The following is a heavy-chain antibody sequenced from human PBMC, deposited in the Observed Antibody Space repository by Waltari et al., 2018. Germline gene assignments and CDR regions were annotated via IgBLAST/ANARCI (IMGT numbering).Heavy chain of an antibody. CDR2: LWFEGGDE. D-gene: IGHD3-16*01. J-gene: IGHJ4*02. CDR1: GFSTTHYG. CDR3: AKDAFGNTYMDH. V-gene: IGHV3-30*18. Sequence: QLQLVESGGVVLEPGKSLRLSCAASGFSTTHYGMHWVRQAPGRGLEWVALLWFEGGDEYYADSVRGRFTISRDNSKNILYLHMDSLRVDDTAVYYCAKDAFGNTYMDHWGQGTLVTVSS.